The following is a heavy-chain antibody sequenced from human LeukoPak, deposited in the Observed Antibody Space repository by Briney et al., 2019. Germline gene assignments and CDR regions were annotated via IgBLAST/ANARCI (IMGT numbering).Heavy chain of an antibody. Sequence: GGSLRLSCAASGFTFSTYWMHWVRQAPGKGPVWVSRINSDGSSTSYADSVKGRFTISRDNAKNTLYLQMNTLRVEDTAVYYCARDPSGSSTTSFDYWGQGTLATVSS. CDR1: GFTFSTYW. CDR2: INSDGSST. V-gene: IGHV3-74*01. CDR3: ARDPSGSSTTSFDY. J-gene: IGHJ4*02. D-gene: IGHD1/OR15-1a*01.